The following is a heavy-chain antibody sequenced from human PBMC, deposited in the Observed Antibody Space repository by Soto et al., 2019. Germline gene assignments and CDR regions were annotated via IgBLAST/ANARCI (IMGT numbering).Heavy chain of an antibody. J-gene: IGHJ6*01. D-gene: IGHD2-15*01. CDR2: ISAYNGNT. V-gene: IGHV1-18*01. CDR3: AREAVVVVAATEAHYYYYGMDV. Sequence: GASVKVSCKASGYTFTSYGISWVRQAPGQGLEWMGWISAYNGNTNYAQKLQGRVTMTTDTSTSTAYMELGSLRSDDTAVYYCAREAVVVVAATEAHYYYYGMDVWGQGTTVTVSS. CDR1: GYTFTSYG.